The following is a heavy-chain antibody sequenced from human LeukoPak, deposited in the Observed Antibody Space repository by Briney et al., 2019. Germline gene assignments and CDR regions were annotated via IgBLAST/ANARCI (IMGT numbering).Heavy chain of an antibody. CDR2: INHSGST. J-gene: IGHJ4*02. Sequence: SETLSLTCVVYGGSFSGYYWSWIRQPPGKGLEWIGEINHSGSTNYNPSLKSRVTISVDTSKNQFSLKLSSVTAADTAVYYCASTVLAAAGDPIDYWGQGTLVTVSS. CDR3: ASTVLAAAGDPIDY. D-gene: IGHD6-13*01. CDR1: GGSFSGYY. V-gene: IGHV4-34*01.